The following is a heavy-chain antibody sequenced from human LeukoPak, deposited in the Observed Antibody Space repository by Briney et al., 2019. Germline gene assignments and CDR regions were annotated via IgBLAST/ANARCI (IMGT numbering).Heavy chain of an antibody. CDR1: GGSISSGGYF. D-gene: IGHD1-1*01. J-gene: IGHJ4*02. CDR3: ARADNWNAFEY. CDR2: ISNSGRT. Sequence: PSETLSLTCTVSGGSISSGGYFWSWIRQPPGKGLEWVGYISNSGRTSYNPSLKSRVTLSVDTSKNQFSLKLSSVTAADTAVYYCARADNWNAFEYWGQGTLVPVSS. V-gene: IGHV4-31*03.